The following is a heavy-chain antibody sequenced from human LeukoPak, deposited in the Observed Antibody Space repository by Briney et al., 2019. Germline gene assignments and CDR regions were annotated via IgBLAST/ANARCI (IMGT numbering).Heavy chain of an antibody. CDR3: ARGDDYVWGSYRD. Sequence: SETRSLTCTVSGGSISSYYWSWIRQPPGKGLEWIGYIYYSGSTNYNPSLKSRVTISVDTSKNQFSLKLSSVTAADTAVYYCARGDDYVWGSYRDWGQGTLVTVSS. J-gene: IGHJ4*02. V-gene: IGHV4-59*01. CDR2: IYYSGST. D-gene: IGHD3-16*02. CDR1: GGSISSYY.